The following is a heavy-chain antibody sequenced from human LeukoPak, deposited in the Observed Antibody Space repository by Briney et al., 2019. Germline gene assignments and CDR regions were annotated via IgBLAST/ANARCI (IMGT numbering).Heavy chain of an antibody. CDR1: GFTFTSYA. CDR2: ISASGSGT. Sequence: GGSLRHSCEASGFTFTSYAMHWVRQAPGKGLEWVSSISASGSGTFYTDSMSGRFTISRDNAKETLFLQMKNLRLGDTALYYCAKGRDTSGRQNFDFWGQGTLVTVSS. V-gene: IGHV3-23*01. CDR3: AKGRDTSGRQNFDF. J-gene: IGHJ4*02. D-gene: IGHD6-19*01.